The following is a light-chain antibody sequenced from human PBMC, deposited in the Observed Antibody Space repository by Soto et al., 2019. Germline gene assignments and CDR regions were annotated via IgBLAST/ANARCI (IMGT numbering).Light chain of an antibody. V-gene: IGKV3-11*01. J-gene: IGKJ5*01. Sequence: EIVLTQSPATLSLPPGERATLSCRASQSVSSYLAWYQQKPGQAPRLLIYDASNRATGIPARFSGSGSGTDFTLTISSLEPEDFAVYYCQQRSNGGTFGQGTRLEIK. CDR3: QQRSNGGT. CDR1: QSVSSY. CDR2: DAS.